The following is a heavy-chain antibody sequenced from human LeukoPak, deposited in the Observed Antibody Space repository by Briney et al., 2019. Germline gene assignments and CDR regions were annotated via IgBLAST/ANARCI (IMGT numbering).Heavy chain of an antibody. Sequence: PGGSLRLSCAASGFTFSRYWMHWVRQAPGKGLVWVSRINSDGRRTSYADSVKGRFTISRDNAKNTLYLQMNSLRAEDTAVYYCANRAVSGVKSLFDFWGQGTLVTVSS. CDR3: ANRAVSGVKSLFDF. CDR2: INSDGRRT. D-gene: IGHD2-15*01. V-gene: IGHV3-74*01. CDR1: GFTFSRYW. J-gene: IGHJ4*02.